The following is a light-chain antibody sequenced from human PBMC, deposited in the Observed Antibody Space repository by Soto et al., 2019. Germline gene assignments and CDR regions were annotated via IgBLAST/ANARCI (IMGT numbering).Light chain of an antibody. Sequence: QSVLTQPASASGSPGQSITFSCTGTSSDFGSFDLVSWYQQSPGKAPKLLIYEVTKRPSGVSNRFSGSKSGSTASLTISGLQAEDEADYYCCSYAGGITIYVFGTGTKVTVL. CDR2: EVT. CDR3: CSYAGGITIYV. V-gene: IGLV2-23*02. J-gene: IGLJ1*01. CDR1: SSDFGSFDL.